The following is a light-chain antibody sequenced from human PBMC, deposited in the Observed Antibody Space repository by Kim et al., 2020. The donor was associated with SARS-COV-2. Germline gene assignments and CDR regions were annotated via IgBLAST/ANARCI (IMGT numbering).Light chain of an antibody. CDR3: QQYTTWRGA. Sequence: EIVMTQSPATLSVSPGERATLSCRASQSVRSNLAWYQQIPGQAPRLLIYGASTRATGVPARFSGRGSGTEFTLTISSLQSEDFAVYYCQQYTTWRGAFGQGTKVEIK. CDR2: GAS. V-gene: IGKV3-15*01. CDR1: QSVRSN. J-gene: IGKJ1*01.